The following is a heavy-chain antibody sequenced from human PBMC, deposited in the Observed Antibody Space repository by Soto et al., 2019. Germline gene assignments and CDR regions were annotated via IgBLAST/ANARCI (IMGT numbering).Heavy chain of an antibody. V-gene: IGHV3-66*01. J-gene: IGHJ6*02. D-gene: IGHD4-4*01. CDR1: GFTVSSNY. Sequence: PGGSLRLSCAASGFTVSSNYMSWVRQAPGKGLEWVSVIYSGGSTYYADSVKGRFTISRDNSKNTLYLQMNSLRAEDTAVYYCAKASPPDYSNVYYYGMDVWGQGTTVTVSS. CDR2: IYSGGST. CDR3: AKASPPDYSNVYYYGMDV.